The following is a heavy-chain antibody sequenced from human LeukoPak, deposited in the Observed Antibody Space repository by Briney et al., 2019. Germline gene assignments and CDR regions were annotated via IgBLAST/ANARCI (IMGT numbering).Heavy chain of an antibody. CDR2: IKQDGSEK. J-gene: IGHJ3*02. Sequence: SAVSLTLSCSAYAFTSSSFWMGWDRQAQGQGREWVANIKQDGSEKAYMDSGKGRLTIDRDTGTDSMYLQMNSLRADDTAVHYCARDLIVGATERAFDIWGERTMVTVSS. CDR3: ARDLIVGATERAFDI. D-gene: IGHD1-26*01. V-gene: IGHV3-7*04. CDR1: AFTSSSFW.